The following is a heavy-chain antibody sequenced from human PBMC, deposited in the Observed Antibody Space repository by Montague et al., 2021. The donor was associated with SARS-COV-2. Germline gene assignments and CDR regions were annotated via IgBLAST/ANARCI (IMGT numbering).Heavy chain of an antibody. Sequence: SETLSLTCAVYGGSFSDYKWTWIRQSPGKGLEWLGQISHSGSANYNPSLKSRVTISVDTAKNQFSLELTSVNVADTVVYYCTRGAPGYWGQGTLVTVSS. CDR1: GGSFSDYK. J-gene: IGHJ4*02. CDR2: ISHSGSA. CDR3: TRGAPGY. V-gene: IGHV4-34*01.